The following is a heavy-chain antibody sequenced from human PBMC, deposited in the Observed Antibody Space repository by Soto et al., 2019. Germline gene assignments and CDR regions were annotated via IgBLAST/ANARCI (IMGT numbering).Heavy chain of an antibody. Sequence: GGSLRLSWAAAGVTFSSYGRNWVSQIPGKGLEWVSSISSSSSYIYYAASVKGRFTISRDNAKNSLYLQMNSLRAEDMAVYYSASDLDYVLGAFDIWGHGTIVTVSS. CDR1: GVTFSSYG. CDR3: ASDLDYVLGAFDI. J-gene: IGHJ3*02. CDR2: ISSSSSYI. V-gene: IGHV3-21*01. D-gene: IGHD4-17*01.